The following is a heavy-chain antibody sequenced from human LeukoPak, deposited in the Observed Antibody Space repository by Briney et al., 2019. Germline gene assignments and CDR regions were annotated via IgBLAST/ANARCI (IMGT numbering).Heavy chain of an antibody. CDR2: ISSSSSYI. V-gene: IGHV3-21*01. J-gene: IGHJ4*02. CDR1: GFTFSSYS. Sequence: PGGSLRLSCAASGFTFSSYSMNWARQAPGKGLEWVSSISSSSSYIYYADSVKGRFTISRDNAQNTLYQEMNSLRAEDAAVYYCARDGGPRGPLHLDYWGQGTLVTVSS. CDR3: ARDGGPRGPLHLDY. D-gene: IGHD2-15*01.